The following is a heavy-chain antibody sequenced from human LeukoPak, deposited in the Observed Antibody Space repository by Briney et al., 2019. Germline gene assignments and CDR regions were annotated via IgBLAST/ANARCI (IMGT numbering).Heavy chain of an antibody. Sequence: GGTLRLSCVASGLTFSNYGISWVRQAPGKGLEWVSAISSTGGTTYYADSVKGHFTISRDSSKNTVYLQMNSLSAEDTAVYYCAKNGDRGAYCSGGTCYPYYYYYMDVWGKGTTVTISS. V-gene: IGHV3-23*01. CDR2: ISSTGGTT. D-gene: IGHD2-15*01. CDR3: AKNGDRGAYCSGGTCYPYYYYYMDV. J-gene: IGHJ6*03. CDR1: GLTFSNYG.